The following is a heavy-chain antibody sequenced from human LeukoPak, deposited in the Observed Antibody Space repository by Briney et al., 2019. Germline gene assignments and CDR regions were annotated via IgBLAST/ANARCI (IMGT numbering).Heavy chain of an antibody. CDR2: IYSGGST. V-gene: IGHV3-66*02. CDR1: GFTVSSNY. CDR3: AREARDWSFAFDI. D-gene: IGHD2-21*02. J-gene: IGHJ3*02. Sequence: PGRSLRLSCAASGFTVSSNYMSWVRQAPGKGLEWVSVIYSGGSTYYADSVKGRFTISRDNSKNTLYLQMNSLRAEDTAVYYCAREARDWSFAFDIWGQGTMVTVSS.